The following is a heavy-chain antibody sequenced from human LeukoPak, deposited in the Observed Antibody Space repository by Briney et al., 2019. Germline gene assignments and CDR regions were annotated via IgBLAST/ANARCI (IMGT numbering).Heavy chain of an antibody. J-gene: IGHJ4*02. CDR2: IKQDGSEK. CDR1: GFTFTNYW. Sequence: GGSLRLSCAASGFTFTNYWMTWVRQAPGKGLEWVANIKQDGSEKYYVDSVKGRFTISRDDAKNSLYLQMNSLRAEDTAVYYCARGQFTGYSRGGFDYWGQGTLVTVSS. CDR3: ARGQFTGYSRGGFDY. V-gene: IGHV3-7*04. D-gene: IGHD6-13*01.